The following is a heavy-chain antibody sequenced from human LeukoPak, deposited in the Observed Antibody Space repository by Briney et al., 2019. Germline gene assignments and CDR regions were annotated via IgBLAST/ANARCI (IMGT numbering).Heavy chain of an antibody. V-gene: IGHV3-21*01. CDR3: ARDSDEGDFDY. CDR2: ISSSSSYI. J-gene: IGHJ4*02. Sequence: PGGSLRLSCATSGFTFMYYAMSWVRQAPGKGLEWVSSISSSSSYIYYADSVKGRFTISRDNAKNSLYLQMNSLRAEDTAVYYCARDSDEGDFDYWGQGTLVTVSS. CDR1: GFTFMYYA. D-gene: IGHD3-16*01.